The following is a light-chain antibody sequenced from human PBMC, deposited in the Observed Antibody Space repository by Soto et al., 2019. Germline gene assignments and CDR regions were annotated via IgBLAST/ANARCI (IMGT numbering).Light chain of an antibody. CDR1: QTVRNNY. V-gene: IGKV3-20*01. Sequence: EFVLTQSPGTLSLSPGERTTLSCRASQTVRNNYLAWYQQKPGQAPTLLIYDASNRATGIPDRFSGGGSGTDFTLTISRLEPEDFAVYYCQQFASYPLTFGGGTKVVIK. CDR3: QQFASYPLT. J-gene: IGKJ4*01. CDR2: DAS.